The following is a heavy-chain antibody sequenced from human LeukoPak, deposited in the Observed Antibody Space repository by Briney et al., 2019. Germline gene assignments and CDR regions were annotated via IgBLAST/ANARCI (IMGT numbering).Heavy chain of an antibody. J-gene: IGHJ4*02. Sequence: GGSLRLSCAASGFTFSSYGMHWVRQAPGKGLEWVAFIRYDGSNKYYADSVKGRFTISRDNSKSTLYLQMNSLRAEDTAVYYCVCSSRIYVWGSNFDYWGQGTLVTVSS. D-gene: IGHD3-16*01. V-gene: IGHV3-30*02. CDR2: IRYDGSNK. CDR3: VCSSRIYVWGSNFDY. CDR1: GFTFSSYG.